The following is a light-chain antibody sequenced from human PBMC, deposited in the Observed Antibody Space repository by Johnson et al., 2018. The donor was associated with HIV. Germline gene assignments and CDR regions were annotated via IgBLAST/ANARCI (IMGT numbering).Light chain of an antibody. CDR2: DNN. J-gene: IGLJ1*01. V-gene: IGLV1-51*01. CDR1: SSNIGNNY. CDR3: GTWDSSLSAGV. Sequence: QKVTISCSGSSSNIGNNYVSWYQQLPGTAPKLLIYDNNKRPSGIPDRFSGSKSGTSATLGITGLRTGDEADYYCGTWDSSLSAGVFGTGTKVTVL.